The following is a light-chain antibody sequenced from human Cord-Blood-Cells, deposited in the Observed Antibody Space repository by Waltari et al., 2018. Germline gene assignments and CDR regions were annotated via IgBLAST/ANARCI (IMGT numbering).Light chain of an antibody. CDR1: SSDFVGHNL. V-gene: IGLV2-23*01. CDR2: EGS. J-gene: IGLJ1*01. Sequence: SALTQPASVSGSPAQSIITTCTGTSSDFVGHNLVSWYQQHPGKAPKLMLSEGSKRPSGVSSRFSGSKSGITASLTYSGLQAEDEADYYCCSYAGSSTYVFGTGTKVTVL. CDR3: CSYAGSSTYV.